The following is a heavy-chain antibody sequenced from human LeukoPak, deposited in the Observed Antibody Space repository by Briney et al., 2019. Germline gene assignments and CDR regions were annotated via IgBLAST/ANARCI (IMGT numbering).Heavy chain of an antibody. CDR3: AREGGGAFDI. D-gene: IGHD3-16*01. V-gene: IGHV3-7*01. CDR1: GFTFSSYG. Sequence: GGSLRLSCAASGFTFSSYGMHWVRQAPGKGLEWVANIKEDGSEKYYVDSVKGRFTISRDNAKNSLYLQLNSLRGEDTAVSYCAREGGGAFDIWGQGTMVTVSS. J-gene: IGHJ3*02. CDR2: IKEDGSEK.